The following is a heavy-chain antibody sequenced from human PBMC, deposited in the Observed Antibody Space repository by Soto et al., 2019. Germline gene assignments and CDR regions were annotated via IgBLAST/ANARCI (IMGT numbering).Heavy chain of an antibody. CDR3: ASRGGPYSSSWYSHYYYYYGMDV. D-gene: IGHD6-13*01. V-gene: IGHV3-33*08. J-gene: IGHJ6*02. CDR2: IWYDGSNK. Sequence: PGGSLGLCGAGSGVTFSSYAMSWVRQAPGKGLEWVAVIWYDGSNKYYADSVKGRFTISRDNSKNTLYLQMNSLRAEDTAVYYCASRGGPYSSSWYSHYYYYYGMDVWGQGTTVTVSS. CDR1: GVTFSSYA.